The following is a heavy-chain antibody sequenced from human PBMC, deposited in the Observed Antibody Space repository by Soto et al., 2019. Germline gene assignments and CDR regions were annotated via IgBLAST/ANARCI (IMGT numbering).Heavy chain of an antibody. CDR3: AKDQASGQGSFDS. CDR2: ISYDGSNQ. Sequence: PGGSLRLSCAASGLTFNIYGMHWVRQAPDKGLEWVALISYDGSNQYYADSVKGRFTISRDNSKNTLFLQMNSLRADDTAVYYCAKDQASGQGSFDSWGQGTRVTVS. CDR1: GLTFNIYG. J-gene: IGHJ4*02. V-gene: IGHV3-30*18.